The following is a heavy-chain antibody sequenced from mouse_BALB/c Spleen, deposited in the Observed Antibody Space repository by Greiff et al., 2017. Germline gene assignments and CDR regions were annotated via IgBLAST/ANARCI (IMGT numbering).Heavy chain of an antibody. CDR3: AREDRYDDAMDY. Sequence: VQLHQSGAELARPGASVKMSCKASGYTFTSYTMHWVKQRPGQGLEWIGYINPSSGYTNYNQKFKDKATLTADKSSSTAYMQLSSLTSEDSAVYYCAREDRYDDAMDYWGQGTSVTVSS. V-gene: IGHV1-4*01. CDR1: GYTFTSYT. D-gene: IGHD2-14*01. J-gene: IGHJ4*01. CDR2: INPSSGYT.